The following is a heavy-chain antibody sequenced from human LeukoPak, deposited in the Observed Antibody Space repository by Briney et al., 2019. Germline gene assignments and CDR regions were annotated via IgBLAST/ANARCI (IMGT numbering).Heavy chain of an antibody. D-gene: IGHD2-15*01. V-gene: IGHV4-34*01. J-gene: IGHJ4*02. CDR2: INHSGST. CDR3: ARGSRGWFRSVFDY. CDR1: GGSFSGYY. Sequence: SETLSLTGAVYGGSFSGYYWSWIRQPPGKGLEWIGEINHSGSTNYNPSLKSRVTISVDTSKNQFSLKLSSVTAADTAVYYCARGSRGWFRSVFDYWGQGTLVTVSS.